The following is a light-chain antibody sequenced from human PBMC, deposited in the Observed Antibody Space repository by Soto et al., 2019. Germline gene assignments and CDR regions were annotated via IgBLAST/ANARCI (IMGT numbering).Light chain of an antibody. CDR1: QSVASAY. V-gene: IGKV3-20*01. Sequence: EIVLTQSPGTLSLSPGERATLSCRASQSVASAYLAWYQHKPGQAPRLLIYGSSSRAVGVPDRISGSGSGTDFTLTISRLEPEDFAVYYCQQYANSRWTFGQGTKVEAK. J-gene: IGKJ1*01. CDR3: QQYANSRWT. CDR2: GSS.